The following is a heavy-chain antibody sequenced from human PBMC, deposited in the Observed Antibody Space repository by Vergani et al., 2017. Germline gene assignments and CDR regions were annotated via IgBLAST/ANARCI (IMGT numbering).Heavy chain of an antibody. V-gene: IGHV3-74*01. CDR1: GFTFSRHW. D-gene: IGHD1-14*01. CDR2: VNPEGTNT. CDR3: ARXGHIDAEGTELDY. Sequence: EVQLVEFGVGLVQPGGSLRLSCAASGFTFSRHWMHWVRQAPGKGLVWVSRVNPEGTNTPYADSVKGRFTISRDNAKNMMYLQLNSLRDEDTAVYYCARXGHIDAEGTELDYWGQGTQVTVSS. J-gene: IGHJ4*02.